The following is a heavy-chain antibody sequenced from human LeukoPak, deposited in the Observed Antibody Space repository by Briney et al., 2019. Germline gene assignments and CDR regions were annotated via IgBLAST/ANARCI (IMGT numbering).Heavy chain of an antibody. D-gene: IGHD3-22*01. CDR3: ARENPDSSGYYYGNWFDP. CDR1: GDSVSSNSAA. V-gene: IGHV6-1*01. J-gene: IGHJ5*02. CDR2: TYYRSKWYN. Sequence: SQTLSLTCAISGDSVSSNSAAWNWIRQSPSRGLEWLGRTYYRSKWYNDYAVSVKSRITISPDTSKNQFSLQLNSVTPGDTAVYYCARENPDSSGYYYGNWFDPWGQGTLVTVSS.